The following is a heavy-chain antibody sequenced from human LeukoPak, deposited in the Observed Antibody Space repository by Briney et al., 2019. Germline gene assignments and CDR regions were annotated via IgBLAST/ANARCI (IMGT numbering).Heavy chain of an antibody. CDR1: DGSINSFY. D-gene: IGHD2-8*02. CDR3: ARAVAYGIDTGYFDY. Sequence: PSETLSLTCTVSDGSINSFYWSWVRQPPGKGLEWIGYIYYSGSTNYNPSLKSRVTISVDTSKNQLSLNLNPVTAADTAVYYCARAVAYGIDTGYFDYWGQGTLVTVSS. J-gene: IGHJ4*02. CDR2: IYYSGST. V-gene: IGHV4-59*01.